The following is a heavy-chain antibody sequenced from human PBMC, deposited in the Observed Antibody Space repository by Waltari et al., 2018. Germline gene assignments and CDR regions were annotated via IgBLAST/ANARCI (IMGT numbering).Heavy chain of an antibody. V-gene: IGHV3-23*04. D-gene: IGHD2-15*01. CDR1: GFTFSSYA. CDR3: AKVSKEGYCSGGSCYPFDY. CDR2: ISGSGGST. Sequence: EVQLVESGGGLVQPGGSLRLSCAASGFTFSSYAMSWVRQAPGTGLEWVSAISGSGGSTYYADSVKGRFTISRDNSKNTLYLQMNSLRAEDTAVYYCAKVSKEGYCSGGSCYPFDYWGQGTLVTVSS. J-gene: IGHJ4*02.